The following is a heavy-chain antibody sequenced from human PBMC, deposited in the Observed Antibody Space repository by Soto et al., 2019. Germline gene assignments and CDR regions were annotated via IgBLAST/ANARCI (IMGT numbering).Heavy chain of an antibody. J-gene: IGHJ4*02. CDR3: AREKMGIGGGAVEY. V-gene: IGHV3-53*01. Sequence: EVQLVESGGGLIQPGGSLRLSCAASGFSVRSNYMSWVRQAPGKGLEWVSVIYSGGSTYYADSVKGRFTISRDNSKNTLSLQMHSLRAGDTAVNYCAREKMGIGGGAVEYWGRGTLVTVSS. D-gene: IGHD2-21*01. CDR1: GFSVRSNY. CDR2: IYSGGST.